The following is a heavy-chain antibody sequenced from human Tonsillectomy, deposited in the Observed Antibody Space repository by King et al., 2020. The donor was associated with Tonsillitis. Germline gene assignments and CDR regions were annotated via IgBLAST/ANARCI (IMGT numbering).Heavy chain of an antibody. D-gene: IGHD6-25*01. CDR1: GGSISSYY. J-gene: IGHJ2*01. CDR2: LYYSGST. Sequence: QVQLQESGPGLVKPSETLSLTCTVSGGSISSYYWSWIRQPPGKGLKWFGDLYYSGSTNNNPSLKSRVTLSVDTSKYQFSLKVTSVTAAETATYYCARGHSGGWWYVDLWGRGTLVTVSS. V-gene: IGHV4-59*01. CDR3: ARGHSGGWWYVDL.